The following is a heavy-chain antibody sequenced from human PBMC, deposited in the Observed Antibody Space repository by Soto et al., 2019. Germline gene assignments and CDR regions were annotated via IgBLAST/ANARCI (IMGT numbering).Heavy chain of an antibody. CDR3: ALLDWVEGPNWFDP. CDR1: GFSLSTSGVG. Sequence: SGPTLVNPTQTLTLTCTFSGFSLSTSGVGVGWIRQPPGKALEWLALIYWNDDKRYSPSLKSRLTITKDTSKNQVVLTMINMDPVDTATYYCALLDWVEGPNWFDPWGQGTLVTVSS. J-gene: IGHJ5*02. D-gene: IGHD2-15*01. CDR2: IYWNDDK. V-gene: IGHV2-5*01.